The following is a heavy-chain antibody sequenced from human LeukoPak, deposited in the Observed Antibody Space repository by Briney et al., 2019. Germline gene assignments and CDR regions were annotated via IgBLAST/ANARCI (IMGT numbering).Heavy chain of an antibody. Sequence: SQTLSLTCAISGDSVSSNSAAWHWIRRSPSRGLEWLGRTYYRSKWYNDYAVSVKSRITINPDTSKNQFSLQLNSVTPEDTAVYYCARVVAAAGGHFDYWGQGTLVTVSS. CDR2: TYYRSKWYN. CDR3: ARVVAAAGGHFDY. V-gene: IGHV6-1*01. CDR1: GDSVSSNSAA. D-gene: IGHD6-13*01. J-gene: IGHJ4*02.